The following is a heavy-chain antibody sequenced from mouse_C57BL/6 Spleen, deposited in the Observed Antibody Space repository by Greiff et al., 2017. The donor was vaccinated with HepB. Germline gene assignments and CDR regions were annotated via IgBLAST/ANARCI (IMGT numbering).Heavy chain of an antibody. CDR2: FHPYNDDT. V-gene: IGHV1-47*01. D-gene: IGHD2-3*01. CDR1: GYTFTTYP. CDR3: AIPYDGYYGFAY. J-gene: IGHJ3*01. Sequence: QVQLKESGAELVKPGASVKMSCKASGYTFTTYPIEWMKQNHGKSLEWIGNFHPYNDDTKYNEKFKGKATLTVEKSSSTVYLELSRLTSDDSAVYYCAIPYDGYYGFAYWGQGTLVTVSA.